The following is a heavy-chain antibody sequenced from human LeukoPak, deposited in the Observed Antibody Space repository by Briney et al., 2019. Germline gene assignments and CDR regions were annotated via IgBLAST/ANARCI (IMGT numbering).Heavy chain of an antibody. CDR1: GYTFTSYG. CDR3: ARGPSYGSGSYYNTD. V-gene: IGHV1-18*01. CDR2: ISAYNGNT. J-gene: IGHJ4*02. D-gene: IGHD3-10*01. Sequence: ASVKVSCKASGYTFTSYGISWVRQAPGQGLEWMGWISAYNGNTNYAQKLQGRVTMTTDTSTSTAYMELRSLRSDDTAVYYCARGPSYGSGSYYNTDWGQGTLVTVSS.